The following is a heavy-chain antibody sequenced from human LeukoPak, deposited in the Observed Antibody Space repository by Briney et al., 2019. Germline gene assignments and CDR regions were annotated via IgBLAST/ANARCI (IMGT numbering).Heavy chain of an antibody. V-gene: IGHV4-34*01. CDR3: ARRYTYYYDSSGHSDAFDI. Sequence: PSETLSLTCAVYGGSFSGFYWSWIRQPPGKGLEWIGEINHSGSTNYNPSLKSRVTISVDTSKNQFSLKLSSVTAADTAVYYCARRYTYYYDSSGHSDAFDIWGQGTMVTVSS. CDR1: GGSFSGFY. J-gene: IGHJ3*02. CDR2: INHSGST. D-gene: IGHD3-22*01.